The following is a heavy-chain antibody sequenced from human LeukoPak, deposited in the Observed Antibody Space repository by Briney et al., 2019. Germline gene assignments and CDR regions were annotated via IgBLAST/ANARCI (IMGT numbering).Heavy chain of an antibody. CDR3: ARRSCSGAGCSFFDY. CDR2: ISTRGET. CDR1: GFTFDNSA. D-gene: IGHD2-2*01. V-gene: IGHV3-23*01. Sequence: TGGSLRLSCAGSGFTFDNSALSWVRQAPGKGLEWVSAISTRGETNYADSVRGRITISRDNFKRTVFLQLNSLRADDTAVYYCARRSCSGAGCSFFDYWGQGTLVTVPS. J-gene: IGHJ4*02.